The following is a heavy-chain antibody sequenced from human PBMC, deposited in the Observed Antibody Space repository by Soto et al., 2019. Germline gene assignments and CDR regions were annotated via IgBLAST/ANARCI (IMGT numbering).Heavy chain of an antibody. CDR1: GFTFSSYG. Sequence: RSALRVFCAASGFTFSSYGMHYVRQAPVKGLDWVAVISYDGSNKYYADSVKGRFTISRDNSKNTLDLQMNILKAEDPAVYECAKDLDAVTTDYYYGMDVWR. CDR2: ISYDGSNK. V-gene: IGHV3-30*18. J-gene: IGHJ6*02. CDR3: AKDLDAVTTDYYYGMDV. D-gene: IGHD4-17*01.